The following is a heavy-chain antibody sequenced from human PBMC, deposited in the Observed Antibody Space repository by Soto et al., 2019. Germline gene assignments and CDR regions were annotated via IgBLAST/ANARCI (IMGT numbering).Heavy chain of an antibody. CDR2: ISYDGSNK. D-gene: IGHD7-27*01. Sequence: GGSLRLSCAASGFTFSSYAMHWVRQAPGKGLEWVAVISYDGSNKYYADSVKGRFTISRDNSKNTLYLQMNSLRAEDTAVYYCARDVTGRPQAYYYGMDVWGQGTTVTVSS. CDR3: ARDVTGRPQAYYYGMDV. CDR1: GFTFSSYA. J-gene: IGHJ6*02. V-gene: IGHV3-30-3*01.